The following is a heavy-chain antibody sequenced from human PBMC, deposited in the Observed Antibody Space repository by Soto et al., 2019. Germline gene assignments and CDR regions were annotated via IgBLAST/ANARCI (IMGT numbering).Heavy chain of an antibody. V-gene: IGHV3-30*18. CDR2: ISYDGSNK. CDR3: AKDDYDITYGMDV. CDR1: GFTFSSYG. J-gene: IGHJ6*02. Sequence: QVQLVESGGGVVQPGRSLRLSCAASGFTFSSYGMHWVRQAPGKGLEWVAVISYDGSNKYYADSVKGRFTISRDNSKNTLYLQINSLRAEDTAVYYCAKDDYDITYGMDVWGQGTTVTVSS. D-gene: IGHD3-9*01.